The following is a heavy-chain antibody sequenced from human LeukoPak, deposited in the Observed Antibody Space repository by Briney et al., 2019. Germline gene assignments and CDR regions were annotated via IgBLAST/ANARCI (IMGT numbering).Heavy chain of an antibody. Sequence: PGGSLRLSCAASGFTFNTYTMRWVRQAPGKGLEWVSSVSGSTGNTYYADSVKGRFTISRDNSKNTLYLQMNSLRAEDTAVYYCAKDDYDFWSGYPGGFDPWGQGTLVTVSS. J-gene: IGHJ5*02. CDR1: GFTFNTYT. D-gene: IGHD3-3*01. V-gene: IGHV3-23*01. CDR2: VSGSTGNT. CDR3: AKDDYDFWSGYPGGFDP.